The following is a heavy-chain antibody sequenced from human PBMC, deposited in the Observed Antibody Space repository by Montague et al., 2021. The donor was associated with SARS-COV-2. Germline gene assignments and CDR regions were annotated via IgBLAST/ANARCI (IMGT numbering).Heavy chain of an antibody. V-gene: IGHV4-34*01. J-gene: IGHJ4*02. D-gene: IGHD1-1*01. CDR1: GGSFSDYH. CDR2: INYSGST. Sequence: SETLSLTCAVYGGSFSDYHWTWIRQSPGWGLEWIGQINYSGSTXYNPSLRSRVTISIDTSKNQFSLKLTSVTAADTAVYYCARGAPGYWGQGTLVTVSS. CDR3: ARGAPGY.